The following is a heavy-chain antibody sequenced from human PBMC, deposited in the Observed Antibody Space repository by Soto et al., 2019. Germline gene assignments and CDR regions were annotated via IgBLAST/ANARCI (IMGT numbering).Heavy chain of an antibody. CDR3: AALAYCGGDCYYYYYGMDV. V-gene: IGHV3-23*01. J-gene: IGHJ6*02. Sequence: PGGSLRLSCAASGFTFSSYAMSWVRQAPGKGLEWVSAISGSGGSTYYADSVKGRFTISRDNSKNTLYLQMNSLRAEDTAVYYCAALAYCGGDCYYYYYGMDVWGQGTTVTVSS. CDR2: ISGSGGST. D-gene: IGHD2-21*02. CDR1: GFTFSSYA.